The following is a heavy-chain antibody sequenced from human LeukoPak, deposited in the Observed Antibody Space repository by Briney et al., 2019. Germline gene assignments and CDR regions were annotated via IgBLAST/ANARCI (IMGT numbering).Heavy chain of an antibody. D-gene: IGHD4-23*01. CDR1: GGSISSYY. CDR2: IYYSGST. J-gene: IGHJ2*01. CDR3: ARDRYTVVSWYFDL. V-gene: IGHV4-59*06. Sequence: PSETLSLTCTVSGGSISSYYWSWIRQRPGKGLEWIGYIYYSGSTYYNPSLKSRVTISVDTSKNQFSLKLSSVTAADTAVYYCARDRYTVVSWYFDLWGRGTLVTVSS.